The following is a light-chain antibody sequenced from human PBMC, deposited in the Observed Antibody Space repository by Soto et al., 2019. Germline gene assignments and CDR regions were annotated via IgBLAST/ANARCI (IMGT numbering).Light chain of an antibody. Sequence: DIQMTQSPSSLSASEGDKVTITCRASPGIDYFLAWYQQKPGKPPNLLISGATILQSGVPSRFSGSGYGTDFSLIINGLQPEDGATYFCQTYKRPPWTFGQGTKV. CDR3: QTYKRPPWT. CDR2: GAT. J-gene: IGKJ1*01. CDR1: PGIDYF. V-gene: IGKV1-27*01.